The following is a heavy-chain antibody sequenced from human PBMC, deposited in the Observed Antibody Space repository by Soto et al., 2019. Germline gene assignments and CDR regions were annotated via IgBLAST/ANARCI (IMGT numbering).Heavy chain of an antibody. CDR1: GGSISSGGYY. CDR3: ARAKTYYYDSSGYFYFDY. J-gene: IGHJ4*02. Sequence: PSETLSLTCTVSGGSISSGGYYWSWIRQHPGKGLEWIGYIYYSGSTYYNPSLKSRVTISVDTSKNQFSLKLSSVTAADTAVYYCARAKTYYYDSSGYFYFDYWGQGTLVTVSS. CDR2: IYYSGST. V-gene: IGHV4-31*03. D-gene: IGHD3-22*01.